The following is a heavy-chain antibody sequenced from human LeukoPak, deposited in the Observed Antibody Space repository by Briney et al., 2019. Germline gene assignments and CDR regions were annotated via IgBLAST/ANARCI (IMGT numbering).Heavy chain of an antibody. CDR3: ARVRSGWDPLAAYMYYFDY. CDR2: IYYSGST. J-gene: IGHJ4*02. CDR1: GGSISSSNW. D-gene: IGHD6-6*01. V-gene: IGHV4-61*01. Sequence: PSETLSLTCAVSGGSISSSNWWSWIRQPPGKGLEWIGYIYYSGSTNYNPSLKSRVTISVDTSKNQFSLKLSSVTAADTAVYYCARVRSGWDPLAAYMYYFDYWGQGTLVTVSS.